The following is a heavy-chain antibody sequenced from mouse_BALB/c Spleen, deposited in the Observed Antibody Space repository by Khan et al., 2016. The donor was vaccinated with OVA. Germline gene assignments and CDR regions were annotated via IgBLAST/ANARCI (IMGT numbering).Heavy chain of an antibody. V-gene: IGHV5-6*01. Sequence: EVELVESGGDLVKPGGSLKLSCAASGFTFSTYAMSWVRQTPDKRLEWVATISTGGDYIYYPDSVKGRFTISRDNAKHTLYLQMSSLRSEDTAMYYCARHNYGPFAYWGQGTLVTVSA. J-gene: IGHJ3*01. D-gene: IGHD1-1*01. CDR1: GFTFSTYA. CDR3: ARHNYGPFAY. CDR2: ISTGGDYI.